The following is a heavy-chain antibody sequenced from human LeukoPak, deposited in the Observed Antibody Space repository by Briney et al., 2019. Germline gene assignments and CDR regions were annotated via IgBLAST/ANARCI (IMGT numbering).Heavy chain of an antibody. Sequence: GGTLRLSCAASGFTFSSYGMSWVRQAPGKGLEWVSSITGSGGSRYYADPAKGRFTISRDNSKNTLYLQMNSLRAEDTAVYYCAKDPAGMTTVTTGFDYWGQGTLVTVSS. CDR3: AKDPAGMTTVTTGFDY. CDR1: GFTFSSYG. D-gene: IGHD4-17*01. J-gene: IGHJ4*02. V-gene: IGHV3-23*01. CDR2: ITGSGGSR.